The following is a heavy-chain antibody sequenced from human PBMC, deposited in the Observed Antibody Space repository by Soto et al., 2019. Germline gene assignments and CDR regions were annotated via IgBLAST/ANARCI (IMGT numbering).Heavy chain of an antibody. J-gene: IGHJ6*03. CDR2: FYYTGST. V-gene: IGHV4-59*08. CDR3: ARGVMVVARFYYYMDV. CDR1: GGSINNHY. D-gene: IGHD2-15*01. Sequence: PSETLSLTCTVSGGSINNHYWSWIRQPPGKGLEWIGYFYYTGSTNYNPSLKSRVTVSADTSKNQFSLRLTSVTAADTAVYYCARGVMVVARFYYYMDVWGKGTTVTVSS.